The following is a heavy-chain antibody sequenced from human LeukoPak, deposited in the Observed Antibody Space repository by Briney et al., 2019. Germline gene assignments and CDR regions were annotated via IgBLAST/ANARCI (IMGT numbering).Heavy chain of an antibody. Sequence: ASVKVSCKASGYTFTSYGISWVRQAPGQGLEWMGWISDYNGNTNYAQKLQGRVTMTTDTSTSTAYMELRSLRSDDTAVYYCARDGAYYYDSSGYWPFDYWGQGTLVTVSS. J-gene: IGHJ4*02. D-gene: IGHD3-22*01. CDR1: GYTFTSYG. V-gene: IGHV1-18*01. CDR3: ARDGAYYYDSSGYWPFDY. CDR2: ISDYNGNT.